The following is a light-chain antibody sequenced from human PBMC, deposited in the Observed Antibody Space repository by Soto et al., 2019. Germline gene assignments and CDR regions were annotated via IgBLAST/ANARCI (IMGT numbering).Light chain of an antibody. CDR2: GVS. Sequence: DNQMTQSPATLSASVGDRVTITCRATQSISTWLAWYQQKPGKAPKLLISGVSNLESGVPSRFCGSGFGTEFTLIIGSLQADDFATYFCQQYHSFGQGTKLEIK. J-gene: IGKJ2*01. V-gene: IGKV1-5*01. CDR1: QSISTW. CDR3: QQYHS.